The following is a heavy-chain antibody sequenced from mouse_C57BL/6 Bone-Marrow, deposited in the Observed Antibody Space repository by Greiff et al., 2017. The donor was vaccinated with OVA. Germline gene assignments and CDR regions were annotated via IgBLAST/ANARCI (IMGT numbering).Heavy chain of an antibody. CDR3: ARGLYYYGSGYYAMDY. D-gene: IGHD1-1*01. CDR2: IYPRSGNT. Sequence: QVKLQQSGAELARPGASVKLSCKASGYTFTSYGISWVKQRTGQGLEWIGEIYPRSGNTYYNEKFKGKATLTADKSSSTAYMELRSLTSEDSAVYFCARGLYYYGSGYYAMDYWGQGTSVTVSS. V-gene: IGHV1-81*01. J-gene: IGHJ4*01. CDR1: GYTFTSYG.